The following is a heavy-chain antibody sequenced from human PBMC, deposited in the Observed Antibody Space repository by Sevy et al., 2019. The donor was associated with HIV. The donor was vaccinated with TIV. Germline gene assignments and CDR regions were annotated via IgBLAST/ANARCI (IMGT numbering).Heavy chain of an antibody. CDR2: INPSGGST. V-gene: IGHV1-46*01. CDR1: GYTLTSYY. Sequence: ASVKVSCKASGYTLTSYYMHWVRLAPGQGLEWIGIINPSGGSTSYAQKFQGRVTMTRDTSTSTVYMELSSLRSEDTAVYYCATVAAAGTLHYYYYYMDVWGKGSTVTVSS. J-gene: IGHJ6*03. D-gene: IGHD6-13*01. CDR3: ATVAAAGTLHYYYYYMDV.